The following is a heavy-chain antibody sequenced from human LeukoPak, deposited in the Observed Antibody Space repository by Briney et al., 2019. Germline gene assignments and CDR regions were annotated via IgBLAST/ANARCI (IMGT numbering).Heavy chain of an antibody. CDR1: GGSISSAGYY. CDR3: ARENRYCSGGSCYSVASDDAFDI. V-gene: IGHV4-61*02. CDR2: IYTSGST. D-gene: IGHD2-15*01. J-gene: IGHJ3*02. Sequence: SETLSLTCTVSGGSISSAGYYWSWIRQPAGKGLEWIGRIYTSGSTNYNPSLKSRVTISVDTSKNQFSLKLSSVTAADTAVYYCARENRYCSGGSCYSVASDDAFDIWGQGTMVTVSS.